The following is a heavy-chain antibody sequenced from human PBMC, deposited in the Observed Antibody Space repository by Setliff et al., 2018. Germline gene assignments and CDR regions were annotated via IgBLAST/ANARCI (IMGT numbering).Heavy chain of an antibody. V-gene: IGHV1-18*01. Sequence: ASVQVSCKASGYTFSDYGITWVRQAPGQGLEWMGWISIYTGNAYYAHKLQGRVTMTTDTSTDTAYLELRSLRSDDTAVYYCSRLVRYCTTTSCQRLSGGEYWGQGTLVTVSS. CDR1: GYTFSDYG. CDR2: ISIYTGNA. J-gene: IGHJ4*02. D-gene: IGHD2-2*01. CDR3: SRLVRYCTTTSCQRLSGGEY.